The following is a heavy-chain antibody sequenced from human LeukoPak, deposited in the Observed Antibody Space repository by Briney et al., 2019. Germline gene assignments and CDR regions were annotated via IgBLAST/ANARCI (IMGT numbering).Heavy chain of an antibody. CDR1: RFTLSTYS. D-gene: IGHD3-16*01. V-gene: IGHV3-48*01. CDR3: ARRPELGVLYYMDV. J-gene: IGHJ6*03. CDR2: LSGSSGTI. Sequence: GGCLRLSCAPSRFTLSTYSMNWVRQAPGKGREWVLYLSGSSGTIYYADSVKGRFTISRDNPKNSLYLQMNSLRAEDTAVYYCARRPELGVLYYMDVWGKGTTVTVSS.